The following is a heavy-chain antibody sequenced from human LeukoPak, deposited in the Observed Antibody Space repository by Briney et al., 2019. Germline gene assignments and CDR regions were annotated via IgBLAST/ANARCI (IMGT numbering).Heavy chain of an antibody. D-gene: IGHD2-2*02. CDR1: GYTFTSYA. CDR2: INTNTGNP. V-gene: IGHV7-4-1*02. CDR3: ARGDCSSTSCYSGY. Sequence: ASVKVSCKASGYTFTSYAMNWVRQAPGQGLEWMGWINTNTGNPTYAQGFTGRFVFSLDTSVSTAYLQISSLKAEDTAVYYCARGDCSSTSCYSGYWGQGTLVTVSS. J-gene: IGHJ4*02.